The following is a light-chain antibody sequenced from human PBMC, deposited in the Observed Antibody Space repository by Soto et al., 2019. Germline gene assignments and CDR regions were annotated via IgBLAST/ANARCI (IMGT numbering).Light chain of an antibody. CDR1: SSDVGGSNY. CDR2: EVS. CDR3: TSYGGSNNFYV. J-gene: IGLJ1*01. V-gene: IGLV2-8*01. Sequence: QSVLAQPPSAAVAPGQSVTICCTGASSDVGGSNYVAWYEHHPGKAPKLMIYEVSKRPSGVPDRFSGSKSGNTASLTVYGLQAEDEADYYCTSYGGSNNFYVFGTGTKVTVL.